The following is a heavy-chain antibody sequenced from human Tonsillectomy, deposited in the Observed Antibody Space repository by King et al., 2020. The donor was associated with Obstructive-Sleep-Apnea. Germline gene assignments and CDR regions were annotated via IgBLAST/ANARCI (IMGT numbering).Heavy chain of an antibody. CDR3: ARDGYNFNYFDY. CDR1: GASMDNYY. CDR2: IYYSGST. J-gene: IGHJ4*02. V-gene: IGHV4-59*01. D-gene: IGHD5-24*01. Sequence: VQLQESGPGLVKPSETLSLACSVSGASMDNYYWSWIRQPPGKGLEWIGYIYYSGSTKYNPSLKSRVSISVDTSKNQFFLNLNSVTAADTAVYYCARDGYNFNYFDYWGQGNLVTVSS.